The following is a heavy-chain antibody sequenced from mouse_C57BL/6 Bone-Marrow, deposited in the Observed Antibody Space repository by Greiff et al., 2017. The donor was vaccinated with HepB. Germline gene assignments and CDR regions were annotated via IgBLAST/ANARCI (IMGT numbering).Heavy chain of an antibody. CDR1: GYTFTDYY. J-gene: IGHJ3*01. Sequence: EVQLQQSGPELVKPGASVKISCKASGYTFTDYYMNWVKQSHGNSLEWIGDINPNNGGTSYNQKFKGKATLTVDKSSSTAYMELRSLTSEDSAVYYCARSRSSPFAYWGQGTLVTVSA. CDR3: ARSRSSPFAY. D-gene: IGHD1-1*01. V-gene: IGHV1-26*01. CDR2: INPNNGGT.